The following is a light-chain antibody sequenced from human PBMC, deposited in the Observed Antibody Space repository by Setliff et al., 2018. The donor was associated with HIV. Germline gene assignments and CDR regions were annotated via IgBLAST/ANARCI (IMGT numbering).Light chain of an antibody. CDR1: SSDFGGYNY. CDR3: CSYAGSYKV. J-gene: IGLJ1*01. Sequence: QSALTQPRSVSGSPGQSVTISCTGTSSDFGGYNYVSWYQQHPGKAPKLMIYDVSKRPSGVPDRFSGSKSGNTASLTISGLQAEDEADYYCCSYAGSYKVFGTGTRSPS. CDR2: DVS. V-gene: IGLV2-11*01.